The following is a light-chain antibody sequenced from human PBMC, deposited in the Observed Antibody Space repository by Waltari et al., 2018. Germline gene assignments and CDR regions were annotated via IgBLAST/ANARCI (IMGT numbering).Light chain of an antibody. Sequence: QSALNQPASVAGSPGQPIALSFTAACSDVGRSDLVSWYQQHPGKAPKLMIYENNQWPSGVSHRFSGSKSGNTASLTISGLQAEDEADYYCCSYAGSGIWVFGGGTRLTVL. CDR3: CSYAGSGIWV. CDR2: ENN. CDR1: CSDVGRSDL. J-gene: IGLJ3*02. V-gene: IGLV2-23*01.